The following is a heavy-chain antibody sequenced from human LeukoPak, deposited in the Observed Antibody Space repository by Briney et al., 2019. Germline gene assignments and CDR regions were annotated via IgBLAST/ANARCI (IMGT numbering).Heavy chain of an antibody. V-gene: IGHV3-49*03. Sequence: GGSXXLSXXXXGFTFGDYXMSWFRQAPGKGLEWGGFIKSKAYGGTTEYAASVKGKFTISRDDSKSIAYLQMNSLKTEDTAAYYCTRYYDFWSGYYPPDYWGQGTLVTVSS. J-gene: IGHJ4*02. CDR1: GFTFGDYX. D-gene: IGHD3-3*01. CDR3: TRYYDFWSGYYPPDY. CDR2: IKSKAYGGTT.